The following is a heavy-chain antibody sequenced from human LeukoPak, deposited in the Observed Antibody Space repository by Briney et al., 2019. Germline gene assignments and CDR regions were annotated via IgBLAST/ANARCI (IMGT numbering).Heavy chain of an antibody. Sequence: GGSLRLSCAASGFTFSTYNMNWVRQAPGKSLEWVSSITSSSRYIYYADSVKGRFTISRDNAKNSLYLQMDSLRAEDTAVYYCARDPYSGNYYAYYYYYMDVWGKGTTVTVSS. V-gene: IGHV3-21*01. J-gene: IGHJ6*03. CDR1: GFTFSTYN. CDR2: ITSSSRYI. D-gene: IGHD1-26*01. CDR3: ARDPYSGNYYAYYYYYMDV.